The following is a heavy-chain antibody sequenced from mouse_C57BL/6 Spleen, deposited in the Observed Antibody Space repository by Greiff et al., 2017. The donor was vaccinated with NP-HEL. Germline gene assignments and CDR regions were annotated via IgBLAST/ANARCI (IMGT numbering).Heavy chain of an antibody. CDR1: GFTFSDYG. CDR3: ARHYHYFDY. J-gene: IGHJ2*01. Sequence: EVQLVESGGGLVKPGGSLKLSCAASGFTFSDYGMHWVRQAPEKGLEWVAYISSGSSTIYYADTVKGRFTISRDNAKNTLFLQMTSLRSEDTAMYYCARHYHYFDYWGQGTTLTVSS. CDR2: ISSGSSTI. D-gene: IGHD5-5*01. V-gene: IGHV5-17*01.